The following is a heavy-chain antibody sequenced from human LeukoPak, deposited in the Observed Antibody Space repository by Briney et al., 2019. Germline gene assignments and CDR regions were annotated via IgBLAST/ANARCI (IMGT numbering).Heavy chain of an antibody. CDR2: IRYDGSYK. CDR1: GVTFSSYG. CDR3: ARDLAGRNY. J-gene: IGHJ4*02. Sequence: GESLKISCTASGVTFSSYGMHWVRQAPGKGLEWVAFIRYDGSYKYYADSVKGRFTISRDNSKNTLYLQMNSLRAEDTAVYYCARDLAGRNYWGQGTLVTVSS. V-gene: IGHV3-30*02.